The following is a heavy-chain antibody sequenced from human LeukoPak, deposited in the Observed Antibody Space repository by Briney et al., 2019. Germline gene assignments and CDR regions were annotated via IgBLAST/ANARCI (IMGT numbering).Heavy chain of an antibody. J-gene: IGHJ6*02. D-gene: IGHD1-26*01. V-gene: IGHV3-66*01. CDR2: IYSGGST. CDR3: TRDPRIVGAAYGMDV. Sequence: GGSLRLSCAASGFTVSSNYMSWVRQAPGKGLEWVSVIYSGGSTYYADSVKGRFTISRDNSKNTLYLQMNSLRAEDTAVYYCTRDPRIVGAAYGMDVWGQGTTVTVSS. CDR1: GFTVSSNY.